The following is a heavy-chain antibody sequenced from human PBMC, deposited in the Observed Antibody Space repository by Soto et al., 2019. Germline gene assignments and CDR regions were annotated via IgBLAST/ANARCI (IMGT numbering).Heavy chain of an antibody. CDR2: IIPIFGTA. J-gene: IGHJ5*02. V-gene: IGHV1-69*06. D-gene: IGHD2-2*02. Sequence: SVKVSCTASGGPFSSYAINWVRHAPGQGLEWMGGIIPIFGTANYAQKLQGRVTITADKSTSTAYMELSSLRSEDTDVYYCARSSRYCSSTSCYISWFDPWGQGTLVTVPQ. CDR1: GGPFSSYA. CDR3: ARSSRYCSSTSCYISWFDP.